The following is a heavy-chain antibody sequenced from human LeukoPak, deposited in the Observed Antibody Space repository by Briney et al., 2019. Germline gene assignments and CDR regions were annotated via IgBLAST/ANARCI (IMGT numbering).Heavy chain of an antibody. V-gene: IGHV3-11*04. CDR1: GFILGEHY. Sequence: PGGSLRLSCAASGFILGEHYMSWIRQAPGKGLECISYISSSGFTIYYADSVKGRFTISRDNAKDSLYLQMNSLRVEDTALYYCARNKERFDPWGQGTLVTVSS. CDR3: ARNKERFDP. J-gene: IGHJ5*02. CDR2: ISSSGFTI.